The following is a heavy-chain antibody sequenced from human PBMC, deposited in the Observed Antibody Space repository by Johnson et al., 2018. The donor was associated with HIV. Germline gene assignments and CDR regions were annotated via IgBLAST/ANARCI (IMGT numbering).Heavy chain of an antibody. CDR1: GCTFSSYA. CDR2: ISYDGSNK. J-gene: IGHJ3*02. Sequence: QVQVVESGGGLVQPGGSLRLSCEASGCTFSSYAMHWVRQAPGKGLEWVAVISYDGSNKYYADSVKGRFTISRDNSKNTLYLQMNSLRDEDTAVYYCAREMNAGNDAFDIWGQGTMVTVSS. V-gene: IGHV3-30*04. CDR3: AREMNAGNDAFDI.